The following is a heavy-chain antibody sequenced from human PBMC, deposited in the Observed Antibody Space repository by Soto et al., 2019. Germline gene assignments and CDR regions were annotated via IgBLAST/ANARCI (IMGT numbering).Heavy chain of an antibody. CDR1: GFTFSSYT. CDR3: ARAPLYFGDYIHYYHYYMDV. Sequence: GGSLRLSCAASGFTFSSYTMNWVRRAPGTGLEWVSYIGSNPSTIYYGDSVKGRFTVSRDNAKDSLYLQMNSLRAEDTAVYYCARAPLYFGDYIHYYHYYMDVWGKGTTVTVSS. J-gene: IGHJ6*03. CDR2: IGSNPSTI. V-gene: IGHV3-48*01. D-gene: IGHD4-17*01.